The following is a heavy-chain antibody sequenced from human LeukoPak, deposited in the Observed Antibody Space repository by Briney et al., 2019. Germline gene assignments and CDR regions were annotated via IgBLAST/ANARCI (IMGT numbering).Heavy chain of an antibody. CDR2: ISAYNGNT. V-gene: IGHV1-18*01. D-gene: IGHD3-22*01. CDR1: GYTFTSYG. J-gene: IGHJ5*02. CDR3: ATANYDSSGYSRFDP. Sequence: ASVKVSCKASGYTFTSYGISWVRQAPGQGLEWVGWISAYNGNTNYAQKLQGRVTMTEDTSTDTAYMELSSLRSEDTAVYYCATANYDSSGYSRFDPWGQGTLVTVSS.